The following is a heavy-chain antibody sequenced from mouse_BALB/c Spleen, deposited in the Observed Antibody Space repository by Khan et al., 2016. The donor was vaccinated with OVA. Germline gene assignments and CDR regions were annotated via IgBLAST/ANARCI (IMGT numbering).Heavy chain of an antibody. V-gene: IGHV2-3*01. CDR3: AKRRVFYFDF. CDR2: IWGDGST. Sequence: VKLLESGPGLVAPSQSLSITCTVSGFSLTSDGVSWVRQPPGKGLEWLGVIWGDGSTNYHSALRSRLSIRKDNSKSQVFLKLNSLQSDDTATYYCAKRRVFYFDFWGQGTTLTVSS. J-gene: IGHJ2*01. CDR1: GFSLTSDG.